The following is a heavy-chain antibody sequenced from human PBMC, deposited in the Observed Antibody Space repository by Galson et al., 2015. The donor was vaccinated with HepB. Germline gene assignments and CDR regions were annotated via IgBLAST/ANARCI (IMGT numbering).Heavy chain of an antibody. V-gene: IGHV1-18*04. D-gene: IGHD3-10*01. J-gene: IGHJ6*02. CDR2: ISAYNGNT. Sequence: SVKVSCKASGYTFTSYGISWVRQAPGQGLEWMGWISAYNGNTNYAQKLQGRVTMTTDTSTSTAYMELRSLRSDDTAVYYCARGWYRTYYYGSGSYSPYGMDVWGQGTTVTVSS. CDR3: ARGWYRTYYYGSGSYSPYGMDV. CDR1: GYTFTSYG.